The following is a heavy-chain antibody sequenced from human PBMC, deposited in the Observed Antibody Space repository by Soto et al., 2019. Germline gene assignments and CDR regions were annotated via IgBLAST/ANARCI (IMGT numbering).Heavy chain of an antibody. V-gene: IGHV4-31*03. Sequence: SETLSLTCTVSGGSISSGGYYWSWIRQHPGKGLEWIGYIYYSGSTYYNPSLKSRVTISVDTSKNQFSLKLSSVTAADTAVYYCASEGIAAAGTDYWGQGTLVTVSS. CDR2: IYYSGST. J-gene: IGHJ4*02. CDR1: GGSISSGGYY. D-gene: IGHD6-13*01. CDR3: ASEGIAAAGTDY.